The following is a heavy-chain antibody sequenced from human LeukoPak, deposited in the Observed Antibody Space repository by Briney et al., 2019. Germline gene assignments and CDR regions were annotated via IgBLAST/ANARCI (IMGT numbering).Heavy chain of an antibody. Sequence: SGTLSLTCAVSGGSISSSNWWSWVRQPPGKGLEWIGEIYHSGSTNYNPSLKSRVTISVDKSKNQFSLKLSSVTAADTAVYYCARDSRLVEVGPHPDYWGQGTLVTVSS. CDR2: IYHSGST. CDR1: GGSISSSNW. V-gene: IGHV4-4*02. D-gene: IGHD6-25*01. J-gene: IGHJ4*02. CDR3: ARDSRLVEVGPHPDY.